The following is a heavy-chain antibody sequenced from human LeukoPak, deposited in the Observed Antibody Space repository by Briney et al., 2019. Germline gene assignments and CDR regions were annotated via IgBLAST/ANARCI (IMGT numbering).Heavy chain of an antibody. CDR2: IIPIFGTA. Sequence: SVKVSCKASGGTFSSYAISWVRQAPGQGLEWMGGIIPIFGTANYAQKFQGRVTITADESTSTAYMELSSLRSEDTAVCYCARGRKDYYDSSGYYYAYNDYWGQGTLVTVSS. J-gene: IGHJ4*02. CDR3: ARGRKDYYDSSGYYYAYNDY. D-gene: IGHD3-22*01. V-gene: IGHV1-69*13. CDR1: GGTFSSYA.